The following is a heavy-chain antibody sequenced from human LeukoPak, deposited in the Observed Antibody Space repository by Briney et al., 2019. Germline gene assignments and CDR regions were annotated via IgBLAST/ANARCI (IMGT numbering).Heavy chain of an antibody. D-gene: IGHD6-13*01. J-gene: IGHJ5*02. Sequence: GASVKVSCKASGGTFSSYAISWVRQAPGQGLEWMGGIIPIFGTANYAQKFQGRVTITADESTSTAYMELSSLRSEDTAVYYCARVPRDFLKQQLGNWFDPWGQGTLVTVSS. CDR2: IIPIFGTA. V-gene: IGHV1-69*13. CDR3: ARVPRDFLKQQLGNWFDP. CDR1: GGTFSSYA.